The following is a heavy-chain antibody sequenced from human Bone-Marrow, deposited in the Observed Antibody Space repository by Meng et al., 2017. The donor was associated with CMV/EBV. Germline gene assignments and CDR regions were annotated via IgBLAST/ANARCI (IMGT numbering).Heavy chain of an antibody. CDR1: VGTFSSYA. Sequence: SVKVSCKASVGTFSSYAISWVRQDPGQGLEWMGGFIPIFGTANYAQKFQCRVTITTDESTSTAYMDLSSLRSEDTSVYYCARTSDYCISTSCYTYYYYGMDVWAQGTSATFSS. CDR2: FIPIFGTA. CDR3: ARTSDYCISTSCYTYYYYGMDV. V-gene: IGHV1-69*05. J-gene: IGHJ6*02. D-gene: IGHD2-2*02.